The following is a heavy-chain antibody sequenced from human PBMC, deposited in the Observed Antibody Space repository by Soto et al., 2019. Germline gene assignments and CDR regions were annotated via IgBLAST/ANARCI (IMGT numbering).Heavy chain of an antibody. D-gene: IGHD6-19*01. Sequence: EVQLLESGGGLVQPGGSLRLPCPASGFTFTSYTMSWVPQAPGKGLEWVSAISGSGGSTYYADSVKGRFTISRDNSKNTLYLQMNSLRAEDTAVYYCAKTLSSGWYRGGFDYWGQGTLVTVSS. J-gene: IGHJ4*02. CDR3: AKTLSSGWYRGGFDY. CDR1: GFTFTSYT. V-gene: IGHV3-23*01. CDR2: ISGSGGST.